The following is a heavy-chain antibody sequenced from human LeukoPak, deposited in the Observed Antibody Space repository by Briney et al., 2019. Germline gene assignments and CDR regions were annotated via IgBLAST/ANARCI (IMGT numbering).Heavy chain of an antibody. CDR3: ARDNIVVVAATKAYYFDY. CDR1: GYSISSGYY. V-gene: IGHV4-38-2*02. CDR2: IYHNGST. J-gene: IGHJ4*02. Sequence: SETLSLTCTVSGYSISSGYYWGWIRQPPGKGLEWIGSIYHNGSTYYNPSLKSRVTISVDTSKNQFSLKLSSVTAADTAVYYCARDNIVVVAATKAYYFDYWGQGTLVTVSS. D-gene: IGHD2-15*01.